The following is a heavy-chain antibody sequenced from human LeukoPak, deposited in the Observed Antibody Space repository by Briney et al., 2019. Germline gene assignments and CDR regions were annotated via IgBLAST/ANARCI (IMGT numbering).Heavy chain of an antibody. D-gene: IGHD5-18*01. J-gene: IGHJ3*02. V-gene: IGHV4-34*01. Sequence: SETLSLTCAVYGGSFSGYYWSWIRQPPGKGLEWIGEINHSGSTNYNPSLKSRVTISVDTSKNQFSLKLSSVTAADTAVYYCARGFSMDTAMGSYAFDIWGQGTMATVSS. CDR2: INHSGST. CDR1: GGSFSGYY. CDR3: ARGFSMDTAMGSYAFDI.